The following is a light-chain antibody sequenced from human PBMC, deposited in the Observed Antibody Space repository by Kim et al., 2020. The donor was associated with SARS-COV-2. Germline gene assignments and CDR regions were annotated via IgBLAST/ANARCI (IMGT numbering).Light chain of an antibody. V-gene: IGKV1-33*01. Sequence: IQMTPCPSSLTSSVGDRVTITCQASRGIKNDLHWYQQKPGKAPNLLIYGASNLETGVPSRFSGSVSGTEFTLTISSLQPDDIATYFCQQYGSLPLTFGGGTKVDIK. CDR2: GAS. CDR1: RGIKND. CDR3: QQYGSLPLT. J-gene: IGKJ4*01.